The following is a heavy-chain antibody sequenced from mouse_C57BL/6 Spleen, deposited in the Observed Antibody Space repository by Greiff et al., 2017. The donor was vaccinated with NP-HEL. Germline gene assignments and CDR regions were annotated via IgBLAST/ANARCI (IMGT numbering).Heavy chain of an antibody. D-gene: IGHD1-1*01. CDR1: GFTFSDYG. Sequence: EVQLVESGGGLVKPGGSLKLSCAASGFTFSDYGMHWVRQAPEKGLEWVAYISSGSSTIYYADTVKGRFTISRDNAKNTLFLQMTSLRSEDTAMYYCAREDYYGSSYVAYWGQGTLVTVSA. CDR3: AREDYYGSSYVAY. CDR2: ISSGSSTI. J-gene: IGHJ3*01. V-gene: IGHV5-17*01.